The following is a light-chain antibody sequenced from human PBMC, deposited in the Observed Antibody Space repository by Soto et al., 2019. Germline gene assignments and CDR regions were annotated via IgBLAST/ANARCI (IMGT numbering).Light chain of an antibody. CDR3: QQYNNWLWT. CDR1: QSVNNN. V-gene: IGKV3-15*01. Sequence: EIVMTQSPATVSVSPGERATLSCRASQSVNNNLVWYQHKPGQAPRLLIYGASTRATGIPARFSGSGSGTDFTLTISSLQSEDFALYYCQQYNNWLWTFGQGTRVEIK. J-gene: IGKJ1*01. CDR2: GAS.